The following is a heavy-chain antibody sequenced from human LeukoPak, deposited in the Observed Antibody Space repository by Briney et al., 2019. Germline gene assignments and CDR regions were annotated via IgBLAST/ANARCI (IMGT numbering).Heavy chain of an antibody. J-gene: IGHJ5*02. Sequence: GGSLRLSCAASGFTFSSYTMSWVRQAPGKGLEWVSAISSSSGCTYYADSVKGRFTISRDNSKNTLYLQMNSLRAEDTAVYYCATCLDFYDSSGYYNNWFDPWGQGTLVTVSS. V-gene: IGHV3-23*01. CDR3: ATCLDFYDSSGYYNNWFDP. CDR1: GFTFSSYT. D-gene: IGHD3-22*01. CDR2: ISSSSGCT.